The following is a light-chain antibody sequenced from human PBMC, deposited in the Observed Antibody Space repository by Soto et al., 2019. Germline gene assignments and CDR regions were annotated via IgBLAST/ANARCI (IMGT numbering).Light chain of an antibody. J-gene: IGKJ3*01. V-gene: IGKV4-1*01. CDR2: WVS. CDR1: QSVLYSSNNKNY. Sequence: DIVMTQSPDSLAVSLGERATINCKSSQSVLYSSNNKNYLAWYQQKPGQPPKLLIYWVSTRESGVHDRFSGSGSGTDFTLTISSLQAEDVAVYYCQQYYSTPFTFGPGTKVDIK. CDR3: QQYYSTPFT.